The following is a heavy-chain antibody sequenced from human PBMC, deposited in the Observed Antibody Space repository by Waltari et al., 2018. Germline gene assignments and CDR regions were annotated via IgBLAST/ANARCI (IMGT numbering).Heavy chain of an antibody. V-gene: IGHV4-39*01. Sequence: QLQLQESGPGLVKPSETLSLTCTVSGGSITSNRHYWGWIRQPPGQGLEWIGTISYTGATYSSPSLKSRVAISRDTSKNQLSLTLGSVTAADTALYYCATYIGASVGTAAFDVWGQGTMVT. D-gene: IGHD5-12*01. CDR1: GGSITSNRHY. J-gene: IGHJ3*01. CDR2: ISYTGAT. CDR3: ATYIGASVGTAAFDV.